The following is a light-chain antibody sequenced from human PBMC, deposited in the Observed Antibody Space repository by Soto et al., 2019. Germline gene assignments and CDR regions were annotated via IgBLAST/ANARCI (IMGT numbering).Light chain of an antibody. J-gene: IGKJ2*01. CDR1: QSVNSRF. Sequence: EIVLTQSPGTLSLSPGESATLSCRASQSVNSRFLAWYQHKPGQAPRLLIYAASTRATGIPDRFSGSASGTDVPLTISRLEPEDFAIYYCQQYGDSPPNTFGQGTKLEIK. V-gene: IGKV3-20*01. CDR3: QQYGDSPPNT. CDR2: AAS.